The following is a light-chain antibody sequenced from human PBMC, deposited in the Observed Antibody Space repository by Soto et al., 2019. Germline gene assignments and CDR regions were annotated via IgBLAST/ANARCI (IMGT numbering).Light chain of an antibody. CDR3: QQSYSTPGT. Sequence: DIQMTQSPSSLSASVGDRVTITCRASQSISSYLNWYQQKPGKAPKLLIYAASSLQSGVPSRFSGSGSGTDFTLTISRLEPEVFGTYYCQQSYSTPGTFGPGTKVDIK. J-gene: IGKJ3*01. CDR1: QSISSY. V-gene: IGKV1-39*01. CDR2: AAS.